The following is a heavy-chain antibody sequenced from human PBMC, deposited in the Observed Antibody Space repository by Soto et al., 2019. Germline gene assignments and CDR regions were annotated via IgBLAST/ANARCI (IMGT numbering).Heavy chain of an antibody. Sequence: QVQLVQSGAEVKKPGASVKVSCKASGYTFTSYDINWVRQATGQGLEWMGWMNPNSGNTGYAQKFQCRFTMTRNTAISTAYIEVSSLRSEDTAVYYCARGSLGYCSSTSCYGGVYYDYYMDVWGKGTTVTVSS. D-gene: IGHD2-2*01. J-gene: IGHJ6*03. CDR3: ARGSLGYCSSTSCYGGVYYDYYMDV. CDR2: MNPNSGNT. V-gene: IGHV1-8*01. CDR1: GYTFTSYD.